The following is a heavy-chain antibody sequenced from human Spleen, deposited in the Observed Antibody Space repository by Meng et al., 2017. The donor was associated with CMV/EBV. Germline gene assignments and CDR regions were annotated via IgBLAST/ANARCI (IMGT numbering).Heavy chain of an antibody. CDR1: GFNFSTYT. J-gene: IGHJ4*02. Sequence: GGSLRLSCAASGFNFSTYTMNWVRQAPGKGPEWVSSISSSGGFIYYADSLKGRFTISRDNAKNSLYLQMSGLRAEDTAVYYCVRKSGSYSDYWGQGTLVTVSS. D-gene: IGHD1-26*01. CDR3: VRKSGSYSDY. CDR2: ISSSGGFI. V-gene: IGHV3-21*01.